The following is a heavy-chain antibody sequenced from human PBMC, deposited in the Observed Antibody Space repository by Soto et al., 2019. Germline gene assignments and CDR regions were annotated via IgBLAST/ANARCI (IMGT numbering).Heavy chain of an antibody. J-gene: IGHJ4*02. V-gene: IGHV1-69*01. CDR2: IIPIFGTA. D-gene: IGHD4-17*01. CDR1: GGTFSSYA. CDR3: ARDRGRSTVTHIFDY. Sequence: QMQLVQSGAEVKKPGSSVKVSCKASGGTFSSYAISWVRQAPGQGHAWMGGIIPIFGTANYAQKFQGRVTITADDSRTAAYMELRSLRSEDTAVYYCARDRGRSTVTHIFDYWGQGTLVTVS.